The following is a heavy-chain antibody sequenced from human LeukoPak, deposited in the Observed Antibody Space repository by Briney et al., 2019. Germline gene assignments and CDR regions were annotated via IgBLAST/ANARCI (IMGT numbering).Heavy chain of an antibody. Sequence: GESLKISCKGSGYSFTSYWIGWVRQMPGKGLEWMGIIYPGDSDTRYSPSFQGQVTISADKSISTAYLQWSSLKASDTAMYYCATSPDYCSSTSCYYFDYWGQGTLVTVSS. CDR3: ATSPDYCSSTSCYYFDY. V-gene: IGHV5-51*01. J-gene: IGHJ4*02. CDR1: GYSFTSYW. CDR2: IYPGDSDT. D-gene: IGHD2-2*01.